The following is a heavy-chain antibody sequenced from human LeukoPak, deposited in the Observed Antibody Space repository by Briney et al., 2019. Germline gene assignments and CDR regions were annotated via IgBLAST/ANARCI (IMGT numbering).Heavy chain of an antibody. J-gene: IGHJ4*02. CDR1: GDSISSSGYY. Sequence: SETLSLTCSVSGDSISSSGYYWGWIRQPPGKGLEWIGSVSYRGGTYYNPSLKTRVTISVDTSKNQFSLRLSSVTAADTAVYYCAREVAGTSFDYWGQGTLVTVSS. V-gene: IGHV4-39*07. D-gene: IGHD6-19*01. CDR3: AREVAGTSFDY. CDR2: VSYRGGT.